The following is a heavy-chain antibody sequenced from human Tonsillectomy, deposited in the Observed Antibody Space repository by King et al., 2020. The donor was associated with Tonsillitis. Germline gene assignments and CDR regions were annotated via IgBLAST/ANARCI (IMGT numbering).Heavy chain of an antibody. J-gene: IGHJ4*02. CDR1: GFVFSDHA. D-gene: IGHD1-26*01. V-gene: IGHV3-30*04. Sequence: VQLVESGGGVVQPGRSMRLSCTASGFVFSDHAVHWVRQAPGKGLEWVAVISHDGSNKHYADSVKGRFTISRDNSKNIVYLQMNSLRAEDTAVYYCARSPPTTAYFDYWGQGTLVSVSS. CDR3: ARSPPTTAYFDY. CDR2: ISHDGSNK.